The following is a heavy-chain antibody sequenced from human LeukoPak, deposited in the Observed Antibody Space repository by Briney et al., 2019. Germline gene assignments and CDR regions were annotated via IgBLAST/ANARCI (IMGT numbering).Heavy chain of an antibody. D-gene: IGHD3-3*01. J-gene: IGHJ4*02. CDR1: GFTFSSYS. CDR3: ARDLNFWSSYSTRGFDY. CDR2: ITGSSTYI. V-gene: IGHV3-21*01. Sequence: GGSLRLSCAAPGFTFSSYSMTWVRQAPGKGLEWVSSITGSSTYIDYADSVKGRFTISRDNAKNSLYLQMNSLRAEDTAVYYCARDLNFWSSYSTRGFDYWGQGTLVTVSS.